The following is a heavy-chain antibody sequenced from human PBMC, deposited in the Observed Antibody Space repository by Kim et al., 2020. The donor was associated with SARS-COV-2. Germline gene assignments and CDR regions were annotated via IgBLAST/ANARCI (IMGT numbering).Heavy chain of an antibody. CDR3: AKDRVWGNDYFDY. CDR2: ISYDGSNK. J-gene: IGHJ4*02. V-gene: IGHV3-30*18. CDR1: GFTFSSYG. Sequence: GGSLRLSCAASGFTFSSYGMHWVRQAPGKGLEWVAVISYDGSNKYYADSVKGRFTISRDNSKNTLYLQMNSLRAEDTAVSYCAKDRVWGNDYFDYCGQG. D-gene: IGHD6-13*01.